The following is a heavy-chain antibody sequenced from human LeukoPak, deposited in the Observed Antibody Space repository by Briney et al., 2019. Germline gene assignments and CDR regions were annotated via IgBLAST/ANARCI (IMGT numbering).Heavy chain of an antibody. V-gene: IGHV3-30-3*01. CDR2: ISYDGSNK. J-gene: IGHJ4*02. CDR3: ARDLHMGYRDGYNWLGIFDY. D-gene: IGHD5-24*01. Sequence: GRSLRLSCAASGFTFSSYAMHWVRQAPGKGLEWVAVISYDGSNKYYADSVKGRFTISRDNAKNSLYLQVNSLRAEDTAVYYCARDLHMGYRDGYNWLGIFDYWGQGTLVTGSS. CDR1: GFTFSSYA.